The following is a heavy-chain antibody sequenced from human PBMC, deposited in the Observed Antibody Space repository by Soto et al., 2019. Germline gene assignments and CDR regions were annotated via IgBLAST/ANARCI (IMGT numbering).Heavy chain of an antibody. D-gene: IGHD2-15*01. Sequence: QVQLVESGGGVVQPGKSLRLSCATSGFTFSSYGMHWVRQAPGKGLEWVSVIWYDGSKEEYIDSVKGRFTISRDNSKNTLYRQMTSLGDDDTAVYYCATLAAKSSFHIWGQGTLVTVSS. CDR3: ATLAAKSSFHI. CDR2: IWYDGSKE. J-gene: IGHJ3*02. CDR1: GFTFSSYG. V-gene: IGHV3-33*03.